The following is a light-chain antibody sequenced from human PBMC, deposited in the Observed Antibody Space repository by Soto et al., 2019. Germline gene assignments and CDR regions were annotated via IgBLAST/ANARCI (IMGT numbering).Light chain of an antibody. CDR2: AAS. CDR1: QSGISRD. J-gene: IGKJ2*01. Sequence: VLTQSPGTLSLSPGERATLSCRASQSGISRDLAWYQQKPGQAPRLLIYAASRRATGIAERFSGSVSGTEFTLTISRLEPEDFAVYYCQQYGSPPMYTFGQGTMLDTK. V-gene: IGKV3-20*01. CDR3: QQYGSPPMYT.